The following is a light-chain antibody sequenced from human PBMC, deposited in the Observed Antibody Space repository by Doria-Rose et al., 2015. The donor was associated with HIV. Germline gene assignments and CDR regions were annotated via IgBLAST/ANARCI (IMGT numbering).Light chain of an antibody. CDR1: QSFSSTY. CDR2: DGS. CDR3: HQYGTSWT. Sequence: TQSPGTLSLSPGERATLSCRASQSFSSTYLAWYQQKPGQAPSLLIYDGSTMATGIPDRFSARGSGTDFTITINRLEPEDFALYYCHQYGTSWTFGQGTKVEI. V-gene: IGKV3-20*01. J-gene: IGKJ1*01.